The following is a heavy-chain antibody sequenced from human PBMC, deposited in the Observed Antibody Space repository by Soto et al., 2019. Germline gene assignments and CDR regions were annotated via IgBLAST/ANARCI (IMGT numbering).Heavy chain of an antibody. J-gene: IGHJ3*02. CDR2: IRSKPYGGTT. D-gene: IGHD2-8*01. Sequence: GGSLXLSGTTSGFXLTDFAMTWFLQATGRGPEWVGFIRSKPYGGTTDYAASVKGRFTISRDDSNSIAYLQMNSLKTEDTAVYYCTTGFMRRQGAFDIWGQGTMVTVSS. CDR1: GFXLTDFA. V-gene: IGHV3-49*03. CDR3: TTGFMRRQGAFDI.